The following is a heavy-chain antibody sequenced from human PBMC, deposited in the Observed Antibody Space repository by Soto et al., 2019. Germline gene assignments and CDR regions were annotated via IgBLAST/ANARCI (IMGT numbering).Heavy chain of an antibody. V-gene: IGHV4-59*01. J-gene: IGHJ6*02. CDR3: ARDRSSMGDNYYFYGMDV. D-gene: IGHD3-10*01. CDR1: GGSISSYY. Sequence: SETLSLTCTVSGGSISSYYWSWIRQPPGKGLEWIGYIYYSGSTNYNPSLKSRVTISVDTSKNQFSLKLSSVTAADTAVYYFARDRSSMGDNYYFYGMDVWGQGTTVTVSS. CDR2: IYYSGST.